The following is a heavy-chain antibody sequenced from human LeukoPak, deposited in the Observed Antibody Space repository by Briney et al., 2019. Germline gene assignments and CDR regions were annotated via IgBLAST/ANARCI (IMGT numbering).Heavy chain of an antibody. CDR2: IYHSGST. Sequence: SETLSLTCAVSGYSISSGYYWGWIRQPPGKGLEWIGSIYHSGSTYYNPSLKSRVTISVDTSKNQFSLKLSSVTAADTAVYYCARRLHGDYTVFAYWGQGTLVTVSS. D-gene: IGHD4-17*01. J-gene: IGHJ4*02. CDR3: ARRLHGDYTVFAY. CDR1: GYSISSGYY. V-gene: IGHV4-38-2*01.